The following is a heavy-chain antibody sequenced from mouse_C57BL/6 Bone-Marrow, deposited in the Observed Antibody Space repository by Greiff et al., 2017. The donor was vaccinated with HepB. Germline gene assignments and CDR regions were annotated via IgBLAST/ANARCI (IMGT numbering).Heavy chain of an antibody. D-gene: IGHD2-2*01. CDR1: GYTFTDYY. Sequence: EVQLQQSGPELVKPGASVKISCKASGYTFTDYYMNWVKQSHGKSLEWIGDINPNNGGTSYNQKFKGKATLTVDKSSSTAYMELRSLTSEDSAVYYCAREGLWLRRRDYFDYWGQGTTLTVSS. J-gene: IGHJ2*01. V-gene: IGHV1-26*01. CDR3: AREGLWLRRRDYFDY. CDR2: INPNNGGT.